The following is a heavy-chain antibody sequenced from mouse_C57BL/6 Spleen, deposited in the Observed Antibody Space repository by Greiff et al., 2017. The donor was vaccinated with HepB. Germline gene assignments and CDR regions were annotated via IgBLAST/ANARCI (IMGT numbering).Heavy chain of an antibody. D-gene: IGHD2-1*01. CDR3: ATHYGNYVWYFDV. V-gene: IGHV1-31*01. Sequence: EVKLEESGPELVKPGASVKISCKASGYSFTGYYMHWVKQSHGNILDWIGYIYPYNGVSSYNQKFKGKATLTVDKSSSTAYMELRSLTSEDSAVYYCATHYGNYVWYFDVWGTGTTVTVSS. J-gene: IGHJ1*03. CDR2: IYPYNGVS. CDR1: GYSFTGYY.